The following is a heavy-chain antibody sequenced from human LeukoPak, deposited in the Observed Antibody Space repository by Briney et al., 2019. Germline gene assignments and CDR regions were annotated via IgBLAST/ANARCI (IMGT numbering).Heavy chain of an antibody. CDR1: GFTFSSYW. CDR2: IKQDGSEK. J-gene: IGHJ3*02. CDR3: ARDSYDALDI. V-gene: IGHV3-7*01. Sequence: GGSLRLSCAASGFTFSSYWMSWVRQAPGKGLEWVANIKQDGSEKYYVDSVKGRLTISRDNAEKSLYLQMNSLRAEDTAVYYCARDSYDALDIWGQGTMVIVSS.